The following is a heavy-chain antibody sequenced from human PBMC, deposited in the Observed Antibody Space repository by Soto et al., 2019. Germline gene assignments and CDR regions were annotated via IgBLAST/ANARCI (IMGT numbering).Heavy chain of an antibody. Sequence: PGGSLRLSCAASGFTFRSYAVNWVRQTQEKGLEWVSSISSTSTYTHYADSVKGRFTISRDNANNSLFLQMNSLRAEDTAIYYCARAASRYYYGSGSLSLWGQGTLVTVSS. D-gene: IGHD3-10*01. CDR3: ARAASRYYYGSGSLSL. J-gene: IGHJ4*02. V-gene: IGHV3-21*01. CDR2: ISSTSTYT. CDR1: GFTFRSYA.